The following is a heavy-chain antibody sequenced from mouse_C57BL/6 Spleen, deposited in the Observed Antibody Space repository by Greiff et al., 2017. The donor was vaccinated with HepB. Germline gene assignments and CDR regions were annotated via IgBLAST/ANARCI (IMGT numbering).Heavy chain of an antibody. CDR3: ARGENDYDGWYFDV. CDR1: GYAFSSSW. V-gene: IGHV1-82*01. J-gene: IGHJ1*03. Sequence: QVQLQESGPELVKPGASVKISCKASGYAFSSSWMNWVKQRPGKGLEWIGRIYPGDGDTNYNGKFKGKATLTADKSSSTAYMQLSSLTSEDSAVYFCARGENDYDGWYFDVWGTGTTVTVSS. CDR2: IYPGDGDT. D-gene: IGHD2-4*01.